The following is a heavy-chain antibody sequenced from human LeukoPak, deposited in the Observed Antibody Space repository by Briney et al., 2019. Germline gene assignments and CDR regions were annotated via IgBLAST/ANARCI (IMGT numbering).Heavy chain of an antibody. CDR1: GGSMSSNSYY. V-gene: IGHV4-39*01. Sequence: SETLSLTCAVSGGSMSSNSYYWGWIRRPPGKGLEWIGSIYYSGSTYYNPSLKSRVTISADTSKNQFSLKLSSVTAADTAVYYCARTRYYYNSRSYGAPYYFDYWGQGTLVTVSS. CDR3: ARTRYYYNSRSYGAPYYFDY. J-gene: IGHJ4*02. CDR2: IYYSGST. D-gene: IGHD3-10*01.